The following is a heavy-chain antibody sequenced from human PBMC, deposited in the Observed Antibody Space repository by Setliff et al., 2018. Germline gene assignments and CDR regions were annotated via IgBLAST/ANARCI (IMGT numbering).Heavy chain of an antibody. CDR3: AKHRSYFDY. Sequence: PSETLSLTCTVSGYSISNDYFWGWIRQPPGKGLEWIGSIYHSGSTSYYPSLKSRVTISVDTSKNQFPLNLSSVTAADTAVYYCAKHRSYFDYWGQGTLVTVST. V-gene: IGHV4-38-2*02. J-gene: IGHJ4*02. CDR2: IYHSGST. CDR1: GYSISNDYF.